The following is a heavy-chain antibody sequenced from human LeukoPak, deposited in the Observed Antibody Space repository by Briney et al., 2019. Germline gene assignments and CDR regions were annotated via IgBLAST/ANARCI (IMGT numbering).Heavy chain of an antibody. V-gene: IGHV4-34*01. D-gene: IGHD2-2*01. CDR1: GGSFSGYY. CDR2: INHSGST. J-gene: IGHJ4*02. Sequence: SETPSLTCAVYGGSFSGYYWSWIRQPPGKGLEWIGEINHSGSTNYNPSLKSRVTISVDTSKNQFSLKLSSVTAADTAVYYCARGHLISQAAISDFDYWGQGTLVTVSS. CDR3: ARGHLISQAAISDFDY.